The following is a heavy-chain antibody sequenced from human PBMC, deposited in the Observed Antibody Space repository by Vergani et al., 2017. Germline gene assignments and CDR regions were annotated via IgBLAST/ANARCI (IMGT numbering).Heavy chain of an antibody. D-gene: IGHD5-12*01. CDR1: GFTFNHYA. J-gene: IGHJ6*02. Sequence: EVQLLESGGDLVQPGGSLRLSCAASGFTFNHYAMNWVRQAPGKGLEWVSGICGGGGSTYYAGSVKGRFTISRDSSKNTLYLQMNSLSAEDTAVYYCAKANSRNSGYDYLYYYHAIDVCCHGTTVIVFS. V-gene: IGHV3-23*01. CDR3: AKANSRNSGYDYLYYYHAIDV. CDR2: ICGGGGST.